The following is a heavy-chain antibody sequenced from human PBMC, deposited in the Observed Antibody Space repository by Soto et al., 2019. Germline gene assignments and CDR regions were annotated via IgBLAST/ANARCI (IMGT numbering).Heavy chain of an antibody. CDR1: GYTFTSYG. CDR2: MNPNSGNT. V-gene: IGHV1-8*02. D-gene: IGHD6-6*01. Sequence: VKVSCKASGYTFTSYGISWVRQATGQGLEWMGWMNPNSGNTGYAQKFQGRVTMTRNTSISTAYMELSSLRSEDTAVYYCARDIAARPSNYYMGVWGKGTTVTVSS. J-gene: IGHJ6*03. CDR3: ARDIAARPSNYYMGV.